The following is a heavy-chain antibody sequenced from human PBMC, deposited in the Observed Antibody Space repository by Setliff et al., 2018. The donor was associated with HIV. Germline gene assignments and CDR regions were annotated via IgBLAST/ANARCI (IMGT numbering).Heavy chain of an antibody. Sequence: KTSETLSLTCAVYGGSFSGYYWSWIRQPPGKGLEWIGEINHSGSTNYNPSLKSRVTISVDTSKNQFSLKLSSVTAADTAVYYCARRPIAARQGWFDPWGQGTLVTVSS. J-gene: IGHJ5*02. CDR3: ARRPIAARQGWFDP. D-gene: IGHD6-6*01. CDR1: GGSFSGYY. V-gene: IGHV4-34*01. CDR2: INHSGST.